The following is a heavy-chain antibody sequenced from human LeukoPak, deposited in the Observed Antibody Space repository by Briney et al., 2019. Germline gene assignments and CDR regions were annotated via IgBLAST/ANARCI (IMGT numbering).Heavy chain of an antibody. CDR1: GFTFSRHW. CDR3: ARVCVSGWTECMDY. CDR2: IKRDGREE. V-gene: IGHV3-7*01. D-gene: IGHD6-19*01. J-gene: IGHJ4*02. Sequence: GGSLRLSCAVSGFTFSRHWMSWVRQAPGKGLEWVANIKRDGREENYVDSVKGRFSISRDNVKNSPHLQMNSLRAEDTAVYYCARVCVSGWTECMDYWGQGTLVTVSS.